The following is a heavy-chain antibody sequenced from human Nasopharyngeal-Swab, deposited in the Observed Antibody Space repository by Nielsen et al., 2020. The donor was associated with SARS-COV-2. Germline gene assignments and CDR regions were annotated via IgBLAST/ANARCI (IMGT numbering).Heavy chain of an antibody. CDR3: ARSTSSSWYRPLDY. J-gene: IGHJ4*02. V-gene: IGHV3-11*03. D-gene: IGHD6-13*01. Sequence: GESLKISCAASGFTFSDYYMSWIRQAPGNGLEWVSYISSSSSYTDYADSVKGRFTISRDNAKNSLYLQMDNLRAEDTAVYYCARSTSSSWYRPLDYWGQGTLV. CDR2: ISSSSSYT. CDR1: GFTFSDYY.